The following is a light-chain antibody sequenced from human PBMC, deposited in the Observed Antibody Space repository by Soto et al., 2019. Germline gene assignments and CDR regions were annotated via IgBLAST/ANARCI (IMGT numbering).Light chain of an antibody. CDR3: QQYNTYSWT. CDR2: KAS. V-gene: IGKV1-5*03. Sequence: DVQMTQSPSTLSASVGDRVTITCRASQSISSWLAWYQQKPGKAPKLLIYKASTLESGVPSNFSGSGSGTEFTLTISSLQPDDFATYYCQQYNTYSWTFGPGTKVDIK. CDR1: QSISSW. J-gene: IGKJ1*01.